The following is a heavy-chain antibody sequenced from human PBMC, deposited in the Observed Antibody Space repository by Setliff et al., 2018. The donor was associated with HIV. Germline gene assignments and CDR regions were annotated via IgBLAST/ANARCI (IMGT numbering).Heavy chain of an antibody. CDR2: IYQSGST. J-gene: IGHJ4*02. Sequence: SETLSLTCTVSGGSISSSTYYWGWIRQPPGKGLEWIASIYQSGSTYYNPSLKSRVIISIDTSKNQFSLELSSVTAADTAVYYCAILRGYSYGYFFDYWGQGMLVTVSS. CDR1: GGSISSSTYY. CDR3: AILRGYSYGYFFDY. D-gene: IGHD5-18*01. V-gene: IGHV4-39*07.